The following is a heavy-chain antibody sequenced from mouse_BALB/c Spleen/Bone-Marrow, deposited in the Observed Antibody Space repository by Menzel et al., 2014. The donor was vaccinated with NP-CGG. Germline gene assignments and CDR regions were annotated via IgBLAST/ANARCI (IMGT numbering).Heavy chain of an antibody. J-gene: IGHJ4*01. CDR1: GYTFINYL. CDR3: TRGLPDY. CDR2: INPSSGYI. V-gene: IGHV1-4*02. Sequence: QGQLQQSAAELARPGASVKMSCKASGYTFINYLIHWIKKRPGQGLEWIGYINPSSGYIEYNQNFKDKTTLTADKSSSTAYMQLSSLTSEDSAVYYCTRGLPDYWDQGTSVTVSS.